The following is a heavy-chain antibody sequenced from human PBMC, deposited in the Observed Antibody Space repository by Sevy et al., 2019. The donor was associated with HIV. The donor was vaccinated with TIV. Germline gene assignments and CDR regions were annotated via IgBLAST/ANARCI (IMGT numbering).Heavy chain of an antibody. D-gene: IGHD6-13*01. V-gene: IGHV3-7*01. Sequence: GGSLRLSCAASGFTFSSYWINWVRQAPGEGLEWVANINQGGNQKHYMNSVRGRFTISRDNAENAVYLQMNSLRVEDTAEYYGARGPSGAAAGRFDSWGQGTLVTVSS. CDR1: GFTFSSYW. CDR3: ARGPSGAAAGRFDS. CDR2: INQGGNQK. J-gene: IGHJ4*02.